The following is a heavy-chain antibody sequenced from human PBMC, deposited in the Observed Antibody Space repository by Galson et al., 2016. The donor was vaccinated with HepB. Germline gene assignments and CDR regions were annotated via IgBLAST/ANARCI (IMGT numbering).Heavy chain of an antibody. J-gene: IGHJ6*02. D-gene: IGHD3-10*01. CDR2: MKEEGSEV. CDR3: ARGGVPYGMDV. Sequence: SLRLSCAASGFSFSTSWMNWVRQSPGKGLEWVANMKEEGSEVYYMDSVRGRLTISGDNAKNSLYLQINSLRVEDTAVYYCARGGVPYGMDVWGQGTTVTVSS. V-gene: IGHV3-7*03. CDR1: GFSFSTSW.